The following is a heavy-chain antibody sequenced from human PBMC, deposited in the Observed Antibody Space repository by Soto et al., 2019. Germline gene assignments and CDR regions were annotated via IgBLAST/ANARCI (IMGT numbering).Heavy chain of an antibody. CDR2: INSDGSRT. J-gene: IGHJ4*02. CDR3: ARLYYLYGCVDSYFDY. Sequence: EVQLVESGGGLVQPGGSLRLSCAASGFTFSSYWMHWVRQAPGKGLVWVSRINSDGSRTTYADSVKGRFTISRDNATTPLDLQLNSLIAEVTAVYYCARLYYLYGCVDSYFDYWGQGPLVTVSS. CDR1: GFTFSSYW. D-gene: IGHD3-16*01. V-gene: IGHV3-74*03.